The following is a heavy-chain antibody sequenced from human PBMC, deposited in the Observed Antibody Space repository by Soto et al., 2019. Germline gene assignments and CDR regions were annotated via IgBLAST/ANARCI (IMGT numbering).Heavy chain of an antibody. V-gene: IGHV1-69*06. CDR1: GGTFSSNA. CDR3: ARDAVMSVMPPRYTTDV. CDR2: IIPIYDTS. Sequence: QPQLVQSGAELKKPGSSVKVSCKASGGTFSSNAISWVRQAPGQGLEWLGGIIPIYDTSNYAEKFQGRVTISADRSTSTAYMELRSLRSEDTAVYYCARDAVMSVMPPRYTTDVWGQGTTVTVSS. J-gene: IGHJ6*02. D-gene: IGHD2-2*01.